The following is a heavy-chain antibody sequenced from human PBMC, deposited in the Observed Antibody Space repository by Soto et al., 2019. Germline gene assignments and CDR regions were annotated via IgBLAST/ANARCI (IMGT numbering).Heavy chain of an antibody. CDR3: SRGSGWYYYYYGMDV. Sequence: GGSLRLSCAASGFTFSSYAMHWVRQAPGKGLEWVAVISYDGSNKYYADSVKGRFTISRDNSKNTLYLQMNSLRAEDTAVYYCSRGSGWYYYYYGMDVWGQGTTVTVSS. D-gene: IGHD6-19*01. CDR2: ISYDGSNK. CDR1: GFTFSSYA. J-gene: IGHJ6*02. V-gene: IGHV3-30-3*01.